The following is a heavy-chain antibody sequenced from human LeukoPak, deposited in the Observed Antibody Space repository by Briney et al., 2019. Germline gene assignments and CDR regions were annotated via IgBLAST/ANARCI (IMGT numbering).Heavy chain of an antibody. CDR2: ISYDGSNK. J-gene: IGHJ4*02. D-gene: IGHD3-10*01. CDR1: GFTFSSYG. Sequence: PGRSLRLSCAASGFTFSSYGMHWVRQAPGKGLEWVAVISYDGSNKYYADSVKGRFTISRDNSKNTLYLQMNSLRAEDTAVYYCAKDQIRSFDCYGSGSYPDYWGQGTLVTVSS. CDR3: AKDQIRSFDCYGSGSYPDY. V-gene: IGHV3-30*18.